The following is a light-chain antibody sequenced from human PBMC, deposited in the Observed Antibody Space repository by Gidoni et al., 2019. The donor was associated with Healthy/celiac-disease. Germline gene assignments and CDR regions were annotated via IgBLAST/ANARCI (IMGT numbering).Light chain of an antibody. Sequence: QSVLTQPPSASGTPGQRVTISCSGSSSNIGSNTVNWYQQLPGTAPKLLIYSNNQRPSGVPDRFSGSKSGTSASLAISGLQSEDGADYYCAAWDDSLNGPVFGGGTKLNVL. CDR3: AAWDDSLNGPV. CDR1: SSNIGSNT. J-gene: IGLJ2*01. CDR2: SNN. V-gene: IGLV1-44*01.